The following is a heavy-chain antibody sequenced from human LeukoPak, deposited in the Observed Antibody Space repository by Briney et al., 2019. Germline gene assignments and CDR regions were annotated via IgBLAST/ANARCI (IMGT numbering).Heavy chain of an antibody. CDR1: GASLSRSTYY. CDR2: IYYDGST. Sequence: SETLSLTCTVSGASLSRSTYYWVWIRQPPGKGLEWIGSIYYDGSTYYNPSLKSRVTTSVDTSKNQFFLNLSSVTAADTAIYYCATLSGARDYWGQGTLVTVSS. V-gene: IGHV4-39*01. CDR3: ATLSGARDY. J-gene: IGHJ4*02. D-gene: IGHD1-26*01.